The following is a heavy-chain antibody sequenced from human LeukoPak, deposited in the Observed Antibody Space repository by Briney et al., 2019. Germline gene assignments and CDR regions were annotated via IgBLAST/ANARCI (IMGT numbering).Heavy chain of an antibody. Sequence: KPGGSLRLSCAASGFTFSSYSMNWVRQAPGKGLEWVSSISSSSSYIYYADSVKGRFTISRDNAKNSLYLQMNSLRAEDTAVYYCARAGATYYDILTGYYRDGYSDYWGQGTLVTVSS. J-gene: IGHJ4*02. CDR1: GFTFSSYS. CDR3: ARAGATYYDILTGYYRDGYSDY. V-gene: IGHV3-21*01. CDR2: ISSSSSYI. D-gene: IGHD3-9*01.